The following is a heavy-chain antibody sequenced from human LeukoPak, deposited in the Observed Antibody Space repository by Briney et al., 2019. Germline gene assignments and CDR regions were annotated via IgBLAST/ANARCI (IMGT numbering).Heavy chain of an antibody. V-gene: IGHV3-74*01. D-gene: IGHD2-15*01. CDR1: GFTFSSYW. Sequence: PGGSLRLSCAASGFTFSSYWMHWVRQAPGKGLVWVSRINGDDSSATYADSVKGRFTISRDNAKNTLYLQMNSLRAEDTAVYYCATTDCSGGSCYLRDFWGQGTLVTVSS. J-gene: IGHJ4*02. CDR3: ATTDCSGGSCYLRDF. CDR2: INGDDSSA.